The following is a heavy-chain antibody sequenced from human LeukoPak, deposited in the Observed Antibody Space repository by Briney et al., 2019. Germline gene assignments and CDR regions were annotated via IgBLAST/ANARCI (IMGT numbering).Heavy chain of an antibody. CDR3: ARVGWDYGYYYMDV. CDR2: INPNSGGT. CDR1: GYTFTGYY. J-gene: IGHJ6*03. V-gene: IGHV1-2*02. D-gene: IGHD3-16*01. Sequence: ASVKVSCKASGYTFTGYYMHWVRQAPGQGLEWMGWINPNSGGTNYAQKFQGRVTMTRDTSISTAYMELSRLRSDDTAVYYCARVGWDYGYYYMDVWGKGTTVTISS.